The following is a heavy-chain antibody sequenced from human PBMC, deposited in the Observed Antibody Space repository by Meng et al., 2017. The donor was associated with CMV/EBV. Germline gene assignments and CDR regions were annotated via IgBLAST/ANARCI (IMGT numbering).Heavy chain of an antibody. CDR3: AREGIVGATTIDY. D-gene: IGHD1-26*01. J-gene: IGHJ4*02. V-gene: IGHV1-2*02. CDR2: INPNSGGT. CDR1: GYTFTGYY. Sequence: ASVKVSCKASGYTFTGYYMHWVRQAPGQGLEWMGWINPNSGGTNYAQKFQGRVTITTDESTSTAYMELSSLRSEDTAVYYCAREGIVGATTIDYWGQGTLVTVSS.